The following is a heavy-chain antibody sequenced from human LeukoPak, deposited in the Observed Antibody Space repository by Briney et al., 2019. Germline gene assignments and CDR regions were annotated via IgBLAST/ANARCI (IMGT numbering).Heavy chain of an antibody. Sequence: VASVNVSCKASGFTFTGYYLHWVRQAPGQGLEWMGWINLNSGGTNYAQTFQGWVTMTRDTSISTAYMELSRLRSDDTAMYYCVRDLSTVSTPYFDYWGQGTLVTVSS. CDR1: GFTFTGYY. D-gene: IGHD4-17*01. CDR3: VRDLSTVSTPYFDY. J-gene: IGHJ4*02. V-gene: IGHV1-2*04. CDR2: INLNSGGT.